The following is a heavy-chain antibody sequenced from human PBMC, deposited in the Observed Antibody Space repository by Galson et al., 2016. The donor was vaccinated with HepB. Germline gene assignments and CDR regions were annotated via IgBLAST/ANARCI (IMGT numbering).Heavy chain of an antibody. V-gene: IGHV1-69*13. CDR3: ARRAAAGMGYYYYYGMDV. D-gene: IGHD6-13*01. CDR2: IIPIFGTA. Sequence: SVKVSCKASGGTFSSYAISWVRQAPGQGLKWMGGIIPIFGTANYAQKFQGRVTITADESTSTAYMELSSLRYEDTAVYYCARRAAAGMGYYYYYGMDVWGQGTTVTVSS. CDR1: GGTFSSYA. J-gene: IGHJ6*02.